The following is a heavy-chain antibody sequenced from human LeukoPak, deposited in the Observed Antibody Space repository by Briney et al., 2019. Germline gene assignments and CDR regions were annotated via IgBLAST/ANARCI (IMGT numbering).Heavy chain of an antibody. CDR2: IYYSGTT. CDR1: GGSISSYY. Sequence: TETLSVSCTVSGGSISSYYWSWIRQAPGKGLEWIGYIYYSGTTKYNPSLMGRVSISVDTSKNQFSLRLSSVAAADTAVYYCARHGGHYFYYWGQGTLVTVSS. D-gene: IGHD4-23*01. V-gene: IGHV4-59*08. J-gene: IGHJ4*02. CDR3: ARHGGHYFYY.